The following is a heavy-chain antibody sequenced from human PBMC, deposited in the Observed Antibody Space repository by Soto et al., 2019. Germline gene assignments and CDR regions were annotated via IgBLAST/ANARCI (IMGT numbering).Heavy chain of an antibody. J-gene: IGHJ4*02. D-gene: IGHD2-15*01. CDR2: ISYDGSNK. V-gene: IGHV3-30*18. CDR3: AKGSLVVVAAYDY. CDR1: GFTFSSYG. Sequence: QVQLVESGGGVVQPGRSLRLSCAASGFTFSSYGMHWVRQAPGKGLEWVAVISYDGSNKYYADSVKGRFTISRDNSKNTLYLQMNSPRAEDTAVYYCAKGSLVVVAAYDYWGQGTLVTVSS.